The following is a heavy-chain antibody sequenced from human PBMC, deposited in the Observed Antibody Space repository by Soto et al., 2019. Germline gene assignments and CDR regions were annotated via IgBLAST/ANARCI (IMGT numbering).Heavy chain of an antibody. Sequence: PSETLSLTCTVSGGSISSYYWSWIRQPPGKGLEWIGYIYYSGSTNYNPSLKSRVTISVDTSKNQFSLKLSSVTAADTAVYYCARAPRVGQQLNWFDPWGQGTLVTVSS. CDR3: ARAPRVGQQLNWFDP. D-gene: IGHD6-13*01. V-gene: IGHV4-59*01. J-gene: IGHJ5*02. CDR1: GGSISSYY. CDR2: IYYSGST.